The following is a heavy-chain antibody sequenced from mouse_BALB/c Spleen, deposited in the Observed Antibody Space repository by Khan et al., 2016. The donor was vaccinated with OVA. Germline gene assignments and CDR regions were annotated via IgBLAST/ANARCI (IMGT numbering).Heavy chain of an antibody. D-gene: IGHD1-1*01. CDR1: GYSFTGYY. J-gene: IGHJ3*01. V-gene: IGHV1S34*01. Sequence: LVKPGASVKISCKASGYSFTGYYMHWVKQSHGKSLEWIGYISTYNGATSYNQKFKGKATFTVDTSSSTAYMQLNSLTYEEAAVDYCARGDYYGSSSFAYWGDGTLVTVSA. CDR3: ARGDYYGSSSFAY. CDR2: ISTYNGAT.